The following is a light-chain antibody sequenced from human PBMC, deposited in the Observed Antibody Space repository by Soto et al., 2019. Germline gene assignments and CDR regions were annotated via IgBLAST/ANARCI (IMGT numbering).Light chain of an antibody. CDR2: LGS. Sequence: DLVMTQSPLSLPVTPGEPASISCRSSQSLLHSNGYNYLDWYLQKPGQSPQLLIYLGSNRASGVPDRFSSSGSGTDFTLKISRVEAEDVGVYYCMQALQTPTFGQGTKLEIK. CDR1: QSLLHSNGYNY. CDR3: MQALQTPT. V-gene: IGKV2-28*01. J-gene: IGKJ2*01.